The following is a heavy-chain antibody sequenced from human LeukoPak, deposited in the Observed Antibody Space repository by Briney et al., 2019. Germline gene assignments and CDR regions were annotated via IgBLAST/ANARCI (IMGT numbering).Heavy chain of an antibody. Sequence: PSETLSLTCTVSGGSISSYYWSWIRQPAGKGLEWIGRIYSTGSTNYNPSLKSRVTMSVDTSKNQFPLRLRSVTAADTAAYYCARQIASAGTAGFDFWGQGALVTVSS. CDR1: GGSISSYY. J-gene: IGHJ4*02. V-gene: IGHV4-4*07. CDR3: ARQIASAGTAGFDF. CDR2: IYSTGST. D-gene: IGHD6-13*01.